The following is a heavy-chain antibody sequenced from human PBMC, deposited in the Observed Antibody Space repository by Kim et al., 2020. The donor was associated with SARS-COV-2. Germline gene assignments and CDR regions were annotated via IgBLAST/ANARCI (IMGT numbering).Heavy chain of an antibody. CDR2: ISGSGGST. J-gene: IGHJ4*02. V-gene: IGHV3-23*01. CDR3: AKFGAGWLPAY. CDR1: GFTFSSYA. D-gene: IGHD3-10*01. Sequence: GGSLRLSCAASGFTFSSYAMSWVRQAPGKGLEWVSTISGSGGSTYYADSVKGRFTISRDNSKNTLYLQLNSLRAEDTAVYYCAKFGAGWLPAYWGQGTLGTVSS.